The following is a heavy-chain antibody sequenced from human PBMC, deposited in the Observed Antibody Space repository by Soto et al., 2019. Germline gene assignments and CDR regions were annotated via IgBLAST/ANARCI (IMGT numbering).Heavy chain of an antibody. V-gene: IGHV3-48*03. Sequence: QLVESGGQLVQPGGSLRLSCGAAGFTFKSYDMNWVRQAPGKGLEWIAYISQSGDTIYYADSVKGRFTVSRDNAKNSLYLQMNDLRGGDTAVYYCSSQNRPPGVPPSIFTPFDVWGKGPMVTVSS. D-gene: IGHD2-2*02. CDR3: SSQNRPPGVPPSIFTPFDV. J-gene: IGHJ3*01. CDR2: ISQSGDTI. CDR1: GFTFKSYD.